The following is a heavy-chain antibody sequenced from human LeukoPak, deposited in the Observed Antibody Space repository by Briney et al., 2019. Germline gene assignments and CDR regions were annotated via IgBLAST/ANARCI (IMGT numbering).Heavy chain of an antibody. CDR2: INGDGSST. Sequence: GALRLSCAASGFTFSSYWMHWVRQAPGKGLVWVSRINGDGSSTTYADSVKGRFTISRDNAKNSLYLQMNSLRAEDTAVYYCAELGITMIGGVWGKGTTVTISS. D-gene: IGHD3-10*02. J-gene: IGHJ6*04. CDR3: AELGITMIGGV. CDR1: GFTFSSYW. V-gene: IGHV3-74*01.